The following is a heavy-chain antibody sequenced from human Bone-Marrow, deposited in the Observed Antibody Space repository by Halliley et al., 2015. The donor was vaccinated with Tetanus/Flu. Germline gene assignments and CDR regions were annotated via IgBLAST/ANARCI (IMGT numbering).Heavy chain of an antibody. CDR2: IYYRGSS. J-gene: IGHJ4*02. CDR3: ARYSHGYGGIDY. CDR1: GASITSYY. V-gene: IGHV4-59*01. Sequence: TLSLTCTVSGASITSYYWSWIRQPPGKGLEWIGYIYYRGSSNSNPSLKSRLTISVGTSKNQFSLRLSSVTAADTAVYYCARYSHGYGGIDYWGQGTLVTVSS. D-gene: IGHD5-18*01.